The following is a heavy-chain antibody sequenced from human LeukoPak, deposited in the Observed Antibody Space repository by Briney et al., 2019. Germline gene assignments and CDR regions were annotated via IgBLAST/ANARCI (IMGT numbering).Heavy chain of an antibody. CDR2: ISAYDGNT. CDR1: GYTFSSYG. D-gene: IGHD5-18*01. CDR3: ARAVRGYSYAYLPY. J-gene: IGHJ4*02. V-gene: IGHV1-18*01. Sequence: ASVKVSCKSSGYTFSSYGISWVRQAPGQGLEWMGWISAYDGNTDYAQNLQGRVTMTTDTSASTAYMELRSLRSDDTAVYYCARAVRGYSYAYLPYWGQGTLVTVSS.